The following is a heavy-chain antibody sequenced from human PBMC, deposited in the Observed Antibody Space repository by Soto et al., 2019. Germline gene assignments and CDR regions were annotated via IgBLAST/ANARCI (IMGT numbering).Heavy chain of an antibody. CDR2: ISAYNGDT. Sequence: ASVKVSCKASGYTFKNYDINWVRQAPGQGLEWMGWISAYNGDTNYAQKLQGRVTMTTDTSTSTAYMELRSLRSDDTAVYYCARSGLPDPVVVVGHTPFDPWGQGTLVTFSS. CDR3: ARSGLPDPVVVVGHTPFDP. V-gene: IGHV1-18*01. D-gene: IGHD2-15*01. J-gene: IGHJ5*02. CDR1: GYTFKNYD.